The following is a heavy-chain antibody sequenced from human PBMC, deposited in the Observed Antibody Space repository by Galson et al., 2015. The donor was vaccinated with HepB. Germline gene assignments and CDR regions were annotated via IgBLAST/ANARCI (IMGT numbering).Heavy chain of an antibody. D-gene: IGHD6-19*01. Sequence: SVKVSCKVSGYTLTELSMHWVRQAPGKGLEWMGGFDPEDGETIYAQKFQGRVTMTEDTSTDTAYMELSSLRSEDTAVYYCATVNIAVAGNTNGMDVWGQGTTVTVSS. CDR3: ATVNIAVAGNTNGMDV. CDR2: FDPEDGET. V-gene: IGHV1-24*01. CDR1: GYTLTELS. J-gene: IGHJ6*02.